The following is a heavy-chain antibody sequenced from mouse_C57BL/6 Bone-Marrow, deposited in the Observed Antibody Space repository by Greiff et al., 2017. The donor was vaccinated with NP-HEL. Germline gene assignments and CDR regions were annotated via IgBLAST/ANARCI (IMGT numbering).Heavy chain of an antibody. V-gene: IGHV1-42*01. Sequence: EVQLQQSGPELVKPGASVKISCKASGYSFTGYYMNWVKQSPEKSLEWIGEINPSTGGTTYNQKFKAKAKLTVDKSSSTAYMQLKSLTSEDSAVYYCATYGSSYPPWFAYWGQGTLVTVSA. CDR3: ATYGSSYPPWFAY. J-gene: IGHJ3*01. D-gene: IGHD1-1*01. CDR2: INPSTGGT. CDR1: GYSFTGYY.